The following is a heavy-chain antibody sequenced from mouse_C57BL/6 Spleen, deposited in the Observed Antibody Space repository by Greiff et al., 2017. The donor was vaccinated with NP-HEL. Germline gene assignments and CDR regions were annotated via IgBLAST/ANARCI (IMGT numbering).Heavy chain of an antibody. CDR1: GFTFSDYG. CDR2: ISSGSSTI. CDR3: AREYGSSFDY. D-gene: IGHD1-1*01. J-gene: IGHJ2*01. V-gene: IGHV5-17*01. Sequence: EVKLVESGGGLVKPGGSLKLSCAASGFTFSDYGMHWVRQAPEKGLEWVAYISSGSSTIYYADTVTGRFPISRDNAKNTLFLQMTSLRSEDTAMYYCAREYGSSFDYGGQGTTLTVSS.